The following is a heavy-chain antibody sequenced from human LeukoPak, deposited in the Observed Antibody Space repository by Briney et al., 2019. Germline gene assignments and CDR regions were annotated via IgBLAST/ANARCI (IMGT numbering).Heavy chain of an antibody. CDR3: SASVGVTTDY. J-gene: IGHJ4*02. CDR1: AFSFSGSA. V-gene: IGHV3-73*01. Sequence: GGSLRLSCAASAFSFSGSAMHCVSQASGKGLEWVGRIRSKANNYATAYTASVKGRFTISRDDSKNTAYLLMNSLKNEDTAVNYCSASVGVTTDYWGQGTLVTVSS. D-gene: IGHD1-26*01. CDR2: IRSKANNYAT.